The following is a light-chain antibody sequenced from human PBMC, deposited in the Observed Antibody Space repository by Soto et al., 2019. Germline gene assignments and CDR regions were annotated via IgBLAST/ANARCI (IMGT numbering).Light chain of an antibody. V-gene: IGKV4-1*01. CDR1: QSVLYSSNNKNY. Sequence: IVMTQSPDSLAVSLGERATINCKSSQSVLYSSNNKNYLAWYQQKPGQPPKLLIYWASTRESGVPDRFSGSGSGTDFTLTISSLQAEDVAVYYCQQCYSTPPVTFGQGTKLEIK. CDR2: WAS. J-gene: IGKJ2*01. CDR3: QQCYSTPPVT.